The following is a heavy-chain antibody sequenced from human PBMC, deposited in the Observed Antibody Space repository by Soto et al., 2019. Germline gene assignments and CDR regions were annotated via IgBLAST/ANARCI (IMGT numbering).Heavy chain of an antibody. D-gene: IGHD3-3*01. V-gene: IGHV3-23*01. CDR3: ARSTIFGVVITHYYYYGMDV. CDR1: GIMFGQYA. CDR2: VGPSGAST. Sequence: PGGSLRLSCAASGIMFGQYAMSWVRLAPGKGLEWVSVVGPSGASTFYADSVRGRFTISRDNSENTLYLQMNSLRAEDTAVYYCARSTIFGVVITHYYYYGMDVWGQGTTVTVS. J-gene: IGHJ6*02.